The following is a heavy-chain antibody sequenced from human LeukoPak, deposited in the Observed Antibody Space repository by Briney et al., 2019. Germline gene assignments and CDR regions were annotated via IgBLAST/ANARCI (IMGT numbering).Heavy chain of an antibody. CDR2: MKPNSGNT. CDR3: ARAPRYDFWSGYPYYFDY. V-gene: IGHV1-8*03. J-gene: IGHJ4*02. D-gene: IGHD3-3*01. CDR1: GYTFTSYD. Sequence: ASVKVSCKASGYTFTSYDINWVRQATGQGLEWMGWMKPNSGNTGYAQKFQGRVTITRNTSITTAYMELGSLRSEDTAVYYCARAPRYDFWSGYPYYFDYWGQGTLVTVSS.